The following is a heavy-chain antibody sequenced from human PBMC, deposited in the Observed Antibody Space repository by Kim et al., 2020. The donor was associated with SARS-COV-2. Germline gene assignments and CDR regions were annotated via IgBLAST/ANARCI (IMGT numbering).Heavy chain of an antibody. CDR2: TRNKANSYTT. CDR3: DRQSSGYYGY. CDR1: GFTFSDHY. J-gene: IGHJ4*01. D-gene: IGHD3-22*01. V-gene: IGHV3-72*01. Sequence: GGSLRLSCAASGFTFSDHYMDWVRQAPGKGLEWVGRTRNKANSYTTEYAASVKGRFTISTDDSKNSLYLQMNSLKTEDTAVYYCDRQSSGYYGYWGHGTL.